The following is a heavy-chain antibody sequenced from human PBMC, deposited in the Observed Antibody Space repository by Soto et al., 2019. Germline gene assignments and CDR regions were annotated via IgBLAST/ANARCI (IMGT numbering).Heavy chain of an antibody. D-gene: IGHD6-13*01. J-gene: IGHJ5*02. CDR3: ALDVEGGRSSSWFAP. CDR2: ISRSGDVI. CDR1: GFPFSIYE. V-gene: IGHV3-48*03. Sequence: WGSLRLSCAVSGFPFSIYEMNLVRQSPGKGLEWVSYISRSGDVIYYADSVKGRFTVSRDNAKNSLYLQMNSLRAEDTAVYYCALDVEGGRSSSWFAPCRQERLIAVSS.